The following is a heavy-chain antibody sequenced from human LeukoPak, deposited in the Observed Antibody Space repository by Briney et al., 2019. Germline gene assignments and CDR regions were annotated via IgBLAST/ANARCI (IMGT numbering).Heavy chain of an antibody. J-gene: IGHJ4*02. D-gene: IGHD3-3*01. CDR2: IYYSGST. CDR3: ASHKYDFWSGYLDY. V-gene: IGHV4-59*01. Sequence: SETLSLTCTVSGGSISSYYWSWIRQPPGKGLEWIGYIYYSGSTNYNPSLKSRVTISVDTSKNQFSLKLSPVTAADTAVYYCASHKYDFWSGYLDYWGQGTLVTVSS. CDR1: GGSISSYY.